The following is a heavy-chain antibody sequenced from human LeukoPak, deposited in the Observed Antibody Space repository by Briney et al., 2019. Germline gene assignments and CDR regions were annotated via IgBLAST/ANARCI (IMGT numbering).Heavy chain of an antibody. Sequence: GGSLRLSCAASGFTFSSYWMSWVRQAPGKGLEWVANIKQDGSEKYYVDSVKGRFTISRDNAKNSLYLQMNSLRAEDTAVYYCARTFSPHQYYDFWSGYYYYGMDVWGQGTTATVSS. D-gene: IGHD3-3*01. V-gene: IGHV3-7*01. J-gene: IGHJ6*02. CDR2: IKQDGSEK. CDR1: GFTFSSYW. CDR3: ARTFSPHQYYDFWSGYYYYGMDV.